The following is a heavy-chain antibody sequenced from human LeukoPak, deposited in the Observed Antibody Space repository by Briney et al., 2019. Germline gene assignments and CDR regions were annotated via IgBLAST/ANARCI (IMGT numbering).Heavy chain of an antibody. V-gene: IGHV3-48*03. Sequence: GVLRLSCAASGFTFSSYEMNWVRQAPGKGLEWVSYISSSGSTIYYADSVKGRFTISRDNAKNSLYLQMNSLRAEDTAVYYCARTDGYNSLYFDYWGQGTLVTVSS. CDR1: GFTFSSYE. D-gene: IGHD5-24*01. J-gene: IGHJ4*02. CDR3: ARTDGYNSLYFDY. CDR2: ISSSGSTI.